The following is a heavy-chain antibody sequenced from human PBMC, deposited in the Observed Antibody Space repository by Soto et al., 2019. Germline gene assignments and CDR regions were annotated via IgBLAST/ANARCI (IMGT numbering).Heavy chain of an antibody. D-gene: IGHD3-22*01. V-gene: IGHV3-33*01. CDR3: ARDLPNDSSGYYSPDDAFDI. CDR1: GFTFSSYG. Sequence: GGSLRLSCAASGFTFSSYGMHWVRQAPGKGLEWVAVIWYDGSNKYYAVSVKGRFTISRDNSKNTLFLQMNSLRAEDTAVYYCARDLPNDSSGYYSPDDAFDIWGQGTMVTVSS. J-gene: IGHJ3*02. CDR2: IWYDGSNK.